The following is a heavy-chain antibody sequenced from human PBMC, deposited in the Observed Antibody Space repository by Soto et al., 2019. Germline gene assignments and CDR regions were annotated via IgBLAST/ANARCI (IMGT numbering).Heavy chain of an antibody. CDR1: GGSVSSGSYY. CDR3: AREYSSSSSFDY. V-gene: IGHV4-61*01. J-gene: IGHJ4*02. CDR2: IYYSGST. Sequence: PSETLSLTCTVSGGSVSSGSYYWSWIRQPPGKGLEWIGYIYYSGSTNYNPSLKSRVTITVDTSKNLFSLKLSSVTAADTAVYYCAREYSSSSSFDYWGQGTLVTVSS. D-gene: IGHD6-6*01.